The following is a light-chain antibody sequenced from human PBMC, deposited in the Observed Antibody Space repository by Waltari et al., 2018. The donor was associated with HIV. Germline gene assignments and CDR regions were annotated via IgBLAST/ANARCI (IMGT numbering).Light chain of an antibody. CDR1: QAISNQ. Sequence: DIQMTQSPSALYAFVGDRGTITCRASQAISNQLAWYQHKAGKVPKLLIYAASTLQSGVPSRFNGSGSGTDFTLTITNLQPEDIATYYCEKFNSAPLTFGGGTKVEIK. CDR2: AAS. V-gene: IGKV1-27*01. CDR3: EKFNSAPLT. J-gene: IGKJ4*01.